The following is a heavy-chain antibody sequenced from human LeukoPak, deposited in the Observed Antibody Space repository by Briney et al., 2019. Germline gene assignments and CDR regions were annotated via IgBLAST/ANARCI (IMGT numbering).Heavy chain of an antibody. D-gene: IGHD3-10*01. CDR2: INPSGGST. CDR3: ARVRHTWFGEDY. V-gene: IGHV1-46*01. J-gene: IGHJ4*02. Sequence: ASVTVSCKASGYTFTSYYMHWVRQAPGQGLEWMGIINPSGGSTSYAQKFQGRVTMTRDMSTSTVYMELSSLRSEDTAVYYCARVRHTWFGEDYWGQGTLVTVSS. CDR1: GYTFTSYY.